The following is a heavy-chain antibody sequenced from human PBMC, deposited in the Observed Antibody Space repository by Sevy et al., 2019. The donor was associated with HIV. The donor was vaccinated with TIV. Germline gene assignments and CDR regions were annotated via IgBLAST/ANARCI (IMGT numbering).Heavy chain of an antibody. CDR3: ARGSCSSTSCYYVDVLWYYGMDV. V-gene: IGHV3-13*01. CDR1: GFTFSSYD. Sequence: GGSLRLSCAASGFTFSSYDMHWVRQATGKGLEWVSAIGTAGDTYYPGSVKGRFTISRENVKNSLYLQMNSLRAGDTAVYYCARGSCSSTSCYYVDVLWYYGMDVWGQGTTVTVSS. D-gene: IGHD2-2*01. CDR2: IGTAGDT. J-gene: IGHJ6*02.